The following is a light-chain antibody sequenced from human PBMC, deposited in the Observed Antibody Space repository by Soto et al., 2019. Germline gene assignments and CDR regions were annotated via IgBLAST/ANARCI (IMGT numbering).Light chain of an antibody. J-gene: IGLJ1*01. CDR1: SSNIGTNA. CDR2: NNN. V-gene: IGLV1-44*01. Sequence: QSVLTQPPSASGTPGQRVTISCSGGSSNIGTNAVNWYQQLPGTAPKLLIYNNNQRPSGVPDRFSGSKSGTSASLAISVLQSEDEADYYCAAWYDSLNGYVFGTGTKVTVL. CDR3: AAWYDSLNGYV.